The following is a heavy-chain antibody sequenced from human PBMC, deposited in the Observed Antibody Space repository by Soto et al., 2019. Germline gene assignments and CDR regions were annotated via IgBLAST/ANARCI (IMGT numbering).Heavy chain of an antibody. CDR1: GGSISSGGYY. Sequence: QVQLQESGPGLVKPSQTLSLTCTVSGGSISSGGYYWSWIRQHPGKGLEWIGYIYYSGSTYYNPSHEGRVTISVDTSKNQCSLKLSSVTAADTAVYYCASVLLWFGELPNEANWGQGTLVTVSS. D-gene: IGHD3-10*01. CDR3: ASVLLWFGELPNEAN. CDR2: IYYSGST. J-gene: IGHJ4*02. V-gene: IGHV4-31*03.